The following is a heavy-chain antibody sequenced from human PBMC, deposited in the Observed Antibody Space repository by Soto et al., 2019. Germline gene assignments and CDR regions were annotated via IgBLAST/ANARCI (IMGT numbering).Heavy chain of an antibody. CDR2: ISSSSSYI. J-gene: IGHJ3*02. V-gene: IGHV3-21*01. D-gene: IGHD3-22*01. CDR3: ARGYHYYDSSGYDKWDAFDI. Sequence: GSLRLSCAASGFTFSSYSMNWVRQAPGKGLEGVSSISSSSSYIYYADSVKGRFTISRDNAKNSLYLQMNSLRAEDTAVYYCARGYHYYDSSGYDKWDAFDIWGQGTMVTVSS. CDR1: GFTFSSYS.